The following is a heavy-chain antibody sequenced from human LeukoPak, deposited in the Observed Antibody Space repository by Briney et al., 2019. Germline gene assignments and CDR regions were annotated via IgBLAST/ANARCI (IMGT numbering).Heavy chain of an antibody. V-gene: IGHV3-23*01. CDR3: AKNGDSSGWYPDY. D-gene: IGHD6-19*01. Sequence: GGSLRLSCAASGFTFSSNPMSWVRQAPGKGLEWVSAISDNAGVTFYADSVRGRFTTSRDNSKNTLYLQMNSLRAEDTALYYCAKNGDSSGWYPDYWGQGTLVTVSS. CDR1: GFTFSSNP. CDR2: ISDNAGVT. J-gene: IGHJ4*02.